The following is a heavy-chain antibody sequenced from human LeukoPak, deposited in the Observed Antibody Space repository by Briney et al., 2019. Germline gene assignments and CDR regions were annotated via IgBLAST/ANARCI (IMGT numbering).Heavy chain of an antibody. CDR2: IYYSGNT. J-gene: IGHJ6*03. CDR3: ARDRRYMDV. Sequence: SETLSLTCAVSGGSISSGGYSWSWIRQPQGKGLEWIGYIYYSGNTYYNLSLKSRVTMSVDTSKNQFSLKLNAVTAADTAVYYCARDRRYMDVWGKGNTVIVSS. CDR1: GGSISSGGYS. V-gene: IGHV4-30-4*07.